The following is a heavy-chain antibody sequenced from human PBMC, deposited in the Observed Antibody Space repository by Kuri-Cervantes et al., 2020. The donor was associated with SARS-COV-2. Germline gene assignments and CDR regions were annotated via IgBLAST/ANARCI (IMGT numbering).Heavy chain of an antibody. Sequence: GESLKISCAASGFTFSSYSMNWVRQAPGKGLEWVAVISYDGSNKYYADSVKGRFTISRDNSKNTLYLQMNSLRAEDTAVYYCAKDQYDFWSGYYFDYWGQGTLVTVSS. CDR1: GFTFSSYS. J-gene: IGHJ4*02. D-gene: IGHD3-3*01. V-gene: IGHV3-30*18. CDR3: AKDQYDFWSGYYFDY. CDR2: ISYDGSNK.